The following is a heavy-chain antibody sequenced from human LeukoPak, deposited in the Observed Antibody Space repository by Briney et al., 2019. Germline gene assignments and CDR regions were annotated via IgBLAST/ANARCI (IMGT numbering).Heavy chain of an antibody. J-gene: IGHJ5*02. CDR3: ARVTYYYDSSGYSWFDP. V-gene: IGHV4-59*01. CDR2: IYYSGST. D-gene: IGHD3-22*01. CDR1: GGSISSYY. Sequence: SETLSLTCTVSGGSISSYYWSWIRQPPGKGLEWIGYIYYSGSTNHNPSLKSRVTISVDTSKNQFSLKLSSVTAADSAVYYCARVTYYYDSSGYSWFDPWGQGTLVTVSS.